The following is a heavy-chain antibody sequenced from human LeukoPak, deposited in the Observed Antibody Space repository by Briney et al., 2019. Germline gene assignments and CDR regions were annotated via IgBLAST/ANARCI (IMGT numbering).Heavy chain of an antibody. V-gene: IGHV1-69*13. CDR1: VGTFSSYA. J-gene: IGHJ6*03. Sequence: ASVKVSCKASVGTFSSYAISWVRQAPGQGLEWMGGIIPIFGTANYAQKFQGRVTITADESTSTAYMELSSLRSEDTAVYYCAKGVYYYYYYMAVCGKGTTVTVSS. CDR3: AKGVYYYYYYMAV. CDR2: IIPIFGTA. D-gene: IGHD3-16*01.